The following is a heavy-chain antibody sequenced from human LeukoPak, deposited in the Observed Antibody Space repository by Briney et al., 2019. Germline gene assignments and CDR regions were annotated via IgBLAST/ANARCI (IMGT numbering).Heavy chain of an antibody. CDR2: IFYSGTT. J-gene: IGHJ4*02. CDR1: GGSISSYY. D-gene: IGHD3-22*01. V-gene: IGHV4-59*01. Sequence: SETLSLTSTVSGGSISSYYWSWIRQPPGKGLEWIGFIFYSGTTNYNPSLKSRVTISVDTSKNQFSLKLSSVTAADTAVYYCARARIYYDSSGYNDYWGQGTLVTVSS. CDR3: ARARIYYDSSGYNDY.